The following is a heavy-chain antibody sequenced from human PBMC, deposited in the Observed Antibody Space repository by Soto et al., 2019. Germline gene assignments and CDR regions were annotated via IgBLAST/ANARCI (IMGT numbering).Heavy chain of an antibody. D-gene: IGHD3-22*01. Sequence: SETLSLTCHLSGGSITNSNYYWVWIRQPPGKGLEWIGSIYYTGSTYYNPSLKSRVTISVDTSKNQFSLKLDSVTVTDTAVYFCERHSIWLLLSDYWGQGSLVT. J-gene: IGHJ4*02. CDR2: IYYTGST. CDR3: ERHSIWLLLSDY. CDR1: GGSITNSNYY. V-gene: IGHV4-39*01.